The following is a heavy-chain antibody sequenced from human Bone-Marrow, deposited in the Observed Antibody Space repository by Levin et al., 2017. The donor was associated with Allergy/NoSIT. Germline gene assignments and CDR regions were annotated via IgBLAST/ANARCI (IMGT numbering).Heavy chain of an antibody. J-gene: IGHJ2*01. D-gene: IGHD3-10*01. CDR1: GFSFGNYG. V-gene: IGHV3-30*18. CDR2: ISYDGSET. Sequence: PGGSLRLFCAASGFSFGNYGIHWVRQAPGKGLEWVAVISYDGSETHHADSVKGRFIISRDNSKNSLYLQMNSLRTEDTAVYYCAKDNFEFGHPGGWYFDLWGRGTLVTVSS. CDR3: AKDNFEFGHPGGWYFDL.